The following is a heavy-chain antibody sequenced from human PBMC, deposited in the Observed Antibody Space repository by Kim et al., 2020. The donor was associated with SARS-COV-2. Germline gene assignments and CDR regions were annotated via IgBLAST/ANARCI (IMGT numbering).Heavy chain of an antibody. Sequence: SQTLSLTCAISGDIVSSDRAAWNWIRQSPSRGLEWLGRTYYRSKWYSNYAESVHSRITINSDTSKNQFSLQLNSLTPEDTAVYYCARDLELSSSWSYFDSWGQGALVTVSS. CDR3: ARDLELSSSWSYFDS. CDR2: TYYRSKWYS. V-gene: IGHV6-1*01. J-gene: IGHJ4*02. CDR1: GDIVSSDRAA. D-gene: IGHD6-13*01.